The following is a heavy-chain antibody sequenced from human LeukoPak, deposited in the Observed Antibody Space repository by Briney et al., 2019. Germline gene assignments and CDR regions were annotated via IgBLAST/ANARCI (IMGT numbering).Heavy chain of an antibody. J-gene: IGHJ4*02. CDR1: GFTFSSYA. Sequence: GGSLRLSCAASGFTFSSYAMSWVRQAPGKGLEWVSAISGSGGSTYYADSVKGRFTISRDNSKNTLYLQMNSLRAEDTAVYYCAKKTSRGYSGYDADYWGQGTLVTVSS. CDR2: ISGSGGST. D-gene: IGHD5-12*01. CDR3: AKKTSRGYSGYDADY. V-gene: IGHV3-23*01.